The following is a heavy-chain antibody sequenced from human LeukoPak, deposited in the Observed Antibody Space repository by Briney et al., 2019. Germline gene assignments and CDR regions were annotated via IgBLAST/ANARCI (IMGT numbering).Heavy chain of an antibody. CDR2: IYHSGST. CDR1: GGSISNTNW. J-gene: IGHJ5*02. CDR3: ARTSRINMVLDP. Sequence: SETLSLTCGVSGGSISNTNWWTWVRQPPGKGLEWIGEIYHSGSTNYNPSLKSRVTISVDKSKNQFSLKLSSVTAADTAVYYCARTSRINMVLDPWGQGTLVTVSS. V-gene: IGHV4/OR15-8*01. D-gene: IGHD3-10*01.